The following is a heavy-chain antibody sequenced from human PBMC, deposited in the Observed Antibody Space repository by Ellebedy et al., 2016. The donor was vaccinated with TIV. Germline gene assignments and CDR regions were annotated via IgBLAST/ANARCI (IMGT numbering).Heavy chain of an antibody. Sequence: GESLKISXAASGFTVSNNYMTWVRQAPGKGPECVAVIFSAGSTFYTDSVKGRFTISRDTSKNTIFLQMNSLRAEDTAIYYCARDKGEVAGGNPYGMDVWGQGTTVTVSS. V-gene: IGHV3-53*01. J-gene: IGHJ6*02. CDR2: IFSAGST. D-gene: IGHD6-13*01. CDR3: ARDKGEVAGGNPYGMDV. CDR1: GFTVSNNY.